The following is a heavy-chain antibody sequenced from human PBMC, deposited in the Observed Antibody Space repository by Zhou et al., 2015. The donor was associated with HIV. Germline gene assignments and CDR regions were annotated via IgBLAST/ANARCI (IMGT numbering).Heavy chain of an antibody. CDR3: SKGRGYSYAYAAADGFDI. CDR1: GFVFRNYG. J-gene: IGHJ3*02. Sequence: QMQLVESGGNVVQPGNSLRLSCVGSGFVFRNYGIHWVRQAPGKGLEWVAVIWYDSSHEYYADSVKGRFIISRDNSKNTLYLQMNSLRAEDTAVYYCSKGRGYSYAYAAADGFDIWGQGTMVTVSS. V-gene: IGHV3-33*06. D-gene: IGHD5-18*01. CDR2: IWYDSSHE.